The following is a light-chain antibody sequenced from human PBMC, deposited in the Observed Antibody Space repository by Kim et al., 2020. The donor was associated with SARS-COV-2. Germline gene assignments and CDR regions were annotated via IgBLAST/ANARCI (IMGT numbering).Light chain of an antibody. CDR2: EGS. CDR1: SSDVGSYNL. CDR3: CSYAGSSTFNWV. J-gene: IGLJ3*02. V-gene: IGLV2-23*03. Sequence: SITISCTGTSSDVGSYNLVSWYQQHPGKAPKLMIYEGSKRPSGVSNRFSGSKSGNTASLTISGLQAEDEADYYCCSYAGSSTFNWVFGGGTQLTVL.